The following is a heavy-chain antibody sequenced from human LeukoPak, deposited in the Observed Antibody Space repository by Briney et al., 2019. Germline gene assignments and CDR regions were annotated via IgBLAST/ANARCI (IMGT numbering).Heavy chain of an antibody. V-gene: IGHV3-30*02. CDR1: GFTFSSYG. CDR2: IRYDGSNK. J-gene: IGHJ4*02. CDR3: AKLMGYCSNTSCYEFDY. Sequence: GGSLRLSCAASGFTFSSYGMHWVRQAPGKGLEWVAFIRYDGSNKYYADSVKGRFTISGDNSKNTLYLQMNSLRAEDTAVYYCAKLMGYCSNTSCYEFDYWGQGTLVTVSS. D-gene: IGHD2-2*01.